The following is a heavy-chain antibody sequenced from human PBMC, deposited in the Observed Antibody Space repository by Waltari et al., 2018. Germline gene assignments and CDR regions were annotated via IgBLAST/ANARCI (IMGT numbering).Heavy chain of an antibody. CDR2: IYYSGST. J-gene: IGHJ4*02. CDR3: ATKRESSASCFDY. D-gene: IGHD6-19*01. V-gene: IGHV4-39*01. CDR1: GGSISSSSYY. Sequence: QLQLQESGPGLVKPSETLSFTCTVSGGSISSSSYYWGWIRQPPGKGLEWIGSIYYSGSTYSNPSLKSRVTISVDTSKNQFSLKLSSVTAADTAVYYCATKRESSASCFDYWGQGTLVTVSS.